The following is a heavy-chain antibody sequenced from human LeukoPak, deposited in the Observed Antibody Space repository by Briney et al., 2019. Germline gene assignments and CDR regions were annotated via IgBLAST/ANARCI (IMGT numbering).Heavy chain of an antibody. J-gene: IGHJ4*02. Sequence: PSETLSLTCTVPGGSISSSSYYWGWIRQPPGKGLEWIGSIYHSGSTYYNPSLKSRVTISVDTSKNQFSLKLRSVTAAATAVYYCARDGLWSSHFDYWGQGTLVTVSS. CDR2: IYHSGST. CDR3: ARDGLWSSHFDY. CDR1: GGSISSSSYY. V-gene: IGHV4-39*07. D-gene: IGHD5-18*01.